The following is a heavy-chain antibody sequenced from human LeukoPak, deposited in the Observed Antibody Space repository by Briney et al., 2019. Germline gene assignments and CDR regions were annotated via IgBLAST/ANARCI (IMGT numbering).Heavy chain of an antibody. CDR2: INTNTGNP. D-gene: IGHD2-2*03. CDR1: GYTFTSYA. Sequence: GASVKVSCKASGYTFTSYAMNWVRQAPGQGLEWMGWINTNTGNPTYAQGFTGRFVFSLDTSVSTAYLQICSLKAEDTAVYYCARGGVSVDLDIVVVPALFYYYYGMDVWGQGTTVTVSS. CDR3: ARGGVSVDLDIVVVPALFYYYYGMDV. V-gene: IGHV7-4-1*01. J-gene: IGHJ6*02.